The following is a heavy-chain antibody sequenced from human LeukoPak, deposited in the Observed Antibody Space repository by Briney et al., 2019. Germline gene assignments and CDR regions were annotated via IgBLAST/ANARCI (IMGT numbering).Heavy chain of an antibody. CDR2: ISWNSGSI. D-gene: IGHD3-22*01. V-gene: IGHV3-9*01. J-gene: IGHJ4*02. Sequence: GGSLRLSCAASGFTFSNAWMSWVRQAPGKGLERVSGISWNSGSIGYADSVKGRFTISRDNAKNSLYLQMNSLRAEDTALYYCAKALSYDSSGYPLDYWGQGTLVTVSS. CDR3: AKALSYDSSGYPLDY. CDR1: GFTFSNAW.